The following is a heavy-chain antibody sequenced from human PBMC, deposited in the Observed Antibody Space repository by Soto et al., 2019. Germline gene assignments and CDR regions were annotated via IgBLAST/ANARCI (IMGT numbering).Heavy chain of an antibody. CDR3: AREGYYDSSGYYYPTKGMDV. CDR1: GFTVSSNY. Sequence: EVQLVESGGGLIQPGGSLRPSCAASGFTVSSNYMSWVRQAPGKGLEWVSVIYSGGSTYYADSVKGRFTISRDNSKNTLYLQMNSLRAEDTAVYYCAREGYYDSSGYYYPTKGMDVWGQGTTVTVSS. CDR2: IYSGGST. D-gene: IGHD3-22*01. J-gene: IGHJ6*02. V-gene: IGHV3-53*01.